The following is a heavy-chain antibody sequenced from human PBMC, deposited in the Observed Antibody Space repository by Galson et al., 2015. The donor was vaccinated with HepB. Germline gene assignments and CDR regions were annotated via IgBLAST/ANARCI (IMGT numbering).Heavy chain of an antibody. CDR2: IIPIFGTA. CDR3: ARDPTPMITNWFDP. D-gene: IGHD3-16*01. J-gene: IGHJ5*02. Sequence: SVKVSCKASGGPFSSYAISWVRQAPGQGLEWMGGIIPIFGTASYAQNFQDRVTITADESTSTAYMELRSLRSDDTAVYYCARDPTPMITNWFDPWGQGTLVTVSS. CDR1: GGPFSSYA. V-gene: IGHV1-69*13.